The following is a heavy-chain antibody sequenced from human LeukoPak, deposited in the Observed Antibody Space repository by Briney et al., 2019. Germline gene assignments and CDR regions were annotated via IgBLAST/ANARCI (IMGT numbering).Heavy chain of an antibody. CDR2: ISGYNSNT. V-gene: IGHV1-18*01. J-gene: IGHJ3*02. Sequence: GASVKVSCKASGYTFTSFAITWVRQAPGQGLEWMGWISGYNSNTKYAQKVQGRVTMTKDTSKSKVYMEMRSLRSDDTAGSYCAREIAAAGTNAFDIWGQGTMVTVSS. D-gene: IGHD6-13*01. CDR3: AREIAAAGTNAFDI. CDR1: GYTFTSFA.